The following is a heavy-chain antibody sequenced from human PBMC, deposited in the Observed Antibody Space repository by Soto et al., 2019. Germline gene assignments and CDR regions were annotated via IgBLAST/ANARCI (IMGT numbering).Heavy chain of an antibody. CDR2: VSHDGRNT. CDR3: AKGGRQWLVTSDFNY. V-gene: IGHV3-30*18. Sequence: VQLVESGGGVVQPGRSLRLSCAASGFTFSDYAMHWVRQAPGKGLEWVAVVSHDGRNTHYADSVKGRFTISRDSSKNTVSLEMTSLRAEDTGVQYCAKGGRQWLVTSDFNYWGQGALVTVSS. CDR1: GFTFSDYA. D-gene: IGHD6-19*01. J-gene: IGHJ4*02.